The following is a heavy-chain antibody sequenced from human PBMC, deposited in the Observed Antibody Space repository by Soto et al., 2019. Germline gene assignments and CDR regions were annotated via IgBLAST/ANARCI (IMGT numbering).Heavy chain of an antibody. Sequence: ASVKVSCKASGYTFTTYAMHWVRQAPGQRLEWMGWINAGNGKTKYSQKFQGRVTITRDTSATTAYMELSSLRSEDTAVYYCARAGYDFSTTNCYMIDYWGQGTLVTVSS. CDR2: INAGNGKT. D-gene: IGHD2-2*02. CDR3: ARAGYDFSTTNCYMIDY. J-gene: IGHJ4*02. CDR1: GYTFTTYA. V-gene: IGHV1-3*01.